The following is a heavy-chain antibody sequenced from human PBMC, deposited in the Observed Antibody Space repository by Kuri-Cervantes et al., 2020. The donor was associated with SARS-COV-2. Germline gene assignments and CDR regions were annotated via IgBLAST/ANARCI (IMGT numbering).Heavy chain of an antibody. CDR3: VRDGEHWNFDY. J-gene: IGHJ4*02. V-gene: IGHV3-7*01. CDR1: GFTFSAYW. D-gene: IGHD1-1*01. CDR2: IQQDGSEK. Sequence: GGSLRLSCAASGFTFSAYWMTWVRQAPGKGLEWVANIQQDGSEKYYVDSVKGRFTISRDNDKNMLFLQMNSLRAEETAVYYCVRDGEHWNFDYWGQGTLVTVSS.